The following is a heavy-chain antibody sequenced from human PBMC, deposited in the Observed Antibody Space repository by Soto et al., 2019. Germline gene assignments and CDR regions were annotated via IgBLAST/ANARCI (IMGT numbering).Heavy chain of an antibody. J-gene: IGHJ4*02. CDR2: ISYDGSNK. Sequence: LRLSCAASGFTFSSYGMHWVRQAPGKGLEWVAVISYDGSNKYYADSVKGRFTISRDNSKNTLYLQMNSLRAEDTAVYYCARRSCSGGDCYHVDYWGQGTLVTVSS. V-gene: IGHV3-30*03. CDR3: ARRSCSGGDCYHVDY. D-gene: IGHD2-15*01. CDR1: GFTFSSYG.